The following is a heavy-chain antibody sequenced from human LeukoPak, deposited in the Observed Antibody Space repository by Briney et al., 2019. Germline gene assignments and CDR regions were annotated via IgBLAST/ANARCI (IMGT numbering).Heavy chain of an antibody. J-gene: IGHJ3*02. V-gene: IGHV3-23*01. CDR3: ARDNWNFDAFDI. Sequence: GGSLRLSCAASGFTFSSYAMSWVRQAPGKGLEWASAISGSGGSTYYADSVKGRFTISRDNSKNTLYLQMNSLRAEDTAVYYCARDNWNFDAFDIWGQGTMVTVSS. CDR2: ISGSGGST. CDR1: GFTFSSYA. D-gene: IGHD1-1*01.